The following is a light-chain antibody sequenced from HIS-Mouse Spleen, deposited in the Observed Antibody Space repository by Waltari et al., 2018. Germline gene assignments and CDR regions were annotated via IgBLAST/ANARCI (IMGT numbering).Light chain of an antibody. CDR3: QQYNSYIFT. CDR1: QSISSW. V-gene: IGKV1-5*03. Sequence: DIQMTQSPSTLSASVGDRVTITCRASQSISSWLAWYQQKPGKAPKLLIYKSSSLESGVRSRFSGSGSGTEFTLTISSLQPDDFATYYCQQYNSYIFTFGPGTKVDIK. J-gene: IGKJ3*01. CDR2: KSS.